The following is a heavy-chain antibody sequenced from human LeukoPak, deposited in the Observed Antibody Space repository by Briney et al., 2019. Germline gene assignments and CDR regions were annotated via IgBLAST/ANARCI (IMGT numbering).Heavy chain of an antibody. V-gene: IGHV4-30-4*07. J-gene: IGHJ3*02. Sequence: SETLSLTCAVSGGSISSGGYSWSWIRQPPGKGLEWIGYIYYSGSTYYNPSLKSRVTISVDTSKKQFSLKLSSVTAADTAVYYCARSGDYYDSSGYYSGAFDIWGQGTMVTVSS. D-gene: IGHD3-22*01. CDR3: ARSGDYYDSSGYYSGAFDI. CDR2: IYYSGST. CDR1: GGSISSGGYS.